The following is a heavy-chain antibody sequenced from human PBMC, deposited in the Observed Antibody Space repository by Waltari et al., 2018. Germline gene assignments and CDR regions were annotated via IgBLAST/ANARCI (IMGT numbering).Heavy chain of an antibody. J-gene: IGHJ5*02. CDR2: IFSNDEK. V-gene: IGHV2-26*01. CDR1: GFSLSNARMG. CDR3: ARIPQPGVVVPAAIGWFDP. Sequence: QVTLKESGPVLVKPTETLTLTCTVSGFSLSNARMGVSWIRQPPGKALEWLAHIFSNDEKSYSTSLKSRLTISKDTSKSQVVLTMTNMDPVDTATYYCARIPQPGVVVPAAIGWFDPWGQGTLVTVSS. D-gene: IGHD2-2*02.